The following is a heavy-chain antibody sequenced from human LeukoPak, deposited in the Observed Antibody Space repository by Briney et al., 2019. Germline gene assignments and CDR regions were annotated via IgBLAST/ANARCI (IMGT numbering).Heavy chain of an antibody. V-gene: IGHV4-59*01. CDR1: GGSFSGYY. CDR3: ARVPGDGWYFDL. Sequence: SETLSLTCAVYGGSFSGYYWSWIRQPPGKGLEWIGYIYYSGSTNYNPSLKSRVTISVDTSKNQFSLRLSSVTAADTAVYYCARVPGDGWYFDLWGRGSLVTVSS. J-gene: IGHJ2*01. D-gene: IGHD7-27*01. CDR2: IYYSGST.